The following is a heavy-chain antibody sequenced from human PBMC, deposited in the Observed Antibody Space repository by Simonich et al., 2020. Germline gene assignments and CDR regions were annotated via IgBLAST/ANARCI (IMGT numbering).Heavy chain of an antibody. Sequence: QVQLVESGGGVVQPGRSLRLSCAASGFTFSSYAMNWVRQAPGKGLELGAVISYDESTKYYADSVKGRFTISRDNAKNTLYLQMNSLRAEDTAVYYCARDIVSFGSSWYAFDIWGQGTMVTVSS. CDR1: GFTFSSYA. CDR3: ARDIVSFGSSWYAFDI. J-gene: IGHJ3*02. V-gene: IGHV3-30*07. D-gene: IGHD6-13*01. CDR2: ISYDESTK.